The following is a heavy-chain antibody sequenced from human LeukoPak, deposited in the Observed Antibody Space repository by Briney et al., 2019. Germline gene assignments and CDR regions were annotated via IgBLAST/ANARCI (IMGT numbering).Heavy chain of an antibody. V-gene: IGHV1-69*06. Sequence: SVKVSCKASGCTFSSYAISWVRQAPGQGLEWMGGIIPIFGTANYAQKFQGRVTITGDKSTSTAYMELSSLRSEDTAVYYCARERPDYGGNPWDYWGQGTLVTVSS. CDR3: ARERPDYGGNPWDY. CDR1: GCTFSSYA. J-gene: IGHJ4*02. D-gene: IGHD4-23*01. CDR2: IIPIFGTA.